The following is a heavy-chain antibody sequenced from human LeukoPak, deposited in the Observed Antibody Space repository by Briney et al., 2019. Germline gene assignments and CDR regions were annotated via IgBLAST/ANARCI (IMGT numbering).Heavy chain of an antibody. D-gene: IGHD6-19*01. Sequence: SETLSLTCAVYGGXFSGYYWSWIRQPPGKGLEWIGEINHSGSTNYNPSLKSRVTISVDTSKNQFSLKLSSVTAADTAVYYCARDPVAGNYYYYGMDVWGQGTTVTVSS. V-gene: IGHV4-34*01. CDR3: ARDPVAGNYYYYGMDV. CDR1: GGXFSGYY. J-gene: IGHJ6*02. CDR2: INHSGST.